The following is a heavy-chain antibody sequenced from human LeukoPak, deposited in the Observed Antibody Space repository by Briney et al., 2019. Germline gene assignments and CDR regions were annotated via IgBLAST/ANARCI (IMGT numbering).Heavy chain of an antibody. CDR1: GHPFTRYG. CDR2: ISAYNGNT. CDR3: ARDYDSSGYYYGAYFQH. V-gene: IGHV1-18*01. J-gene: IGHJ1*01. Sequence: ASVKVSCKPSGHPFTRYGISWVPQAPGQRLEWMGWISAYNGNTNYAQKLQGRVTMTTDTSTSTAYMELRSLRSDDTAVYYCARDYDSSGYYYGAYFQHWGQGTLVTVSS. D-gene: IGHD3-22*01.